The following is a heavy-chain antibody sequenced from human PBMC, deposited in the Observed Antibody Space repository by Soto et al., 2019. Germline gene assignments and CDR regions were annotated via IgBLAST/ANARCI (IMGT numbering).Heavy chain of an antibody. V-gene: IGHV3-9*01. CDR2: ISWYSGSI. J-gene: IGHJ4*02. Sequence: DVQLVESGGGLVQPGRSLRLSCAASGFTFDDYAMHWVRQAPGKGLEWVSGISWYSGSIGYADSVKGRFTISRDNAKNSLYLQMNSLRAEDTALYYCAKVSSSYDFWSGYYPIFDYWGQGTLVTVSS. CDR1: GFTFDDYA. CDR3: AKVSSSYDFWSGYYPIFDY. D-gene: IGHD3-3*01.